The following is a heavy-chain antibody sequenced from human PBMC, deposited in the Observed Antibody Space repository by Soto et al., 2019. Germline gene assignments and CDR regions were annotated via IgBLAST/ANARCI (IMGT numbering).Heavy chain of an antibody. J-gene: IGHJ6*03. CDR3: ASSLNYDYHYIHL. V-gene: IGHV4-59*08. CDR2: IYYSGST. CDR1: GGSISSYY. Sequence: SETLSLTCTVSGGSISSYYWSWIRQPPGKGLEWIGYIYYSGSTNYNPSLKSRVTISVDTSKNQFSLKLSSVTAADTAVYYCASSLNYDYHYIHLSCKTPTVTV.